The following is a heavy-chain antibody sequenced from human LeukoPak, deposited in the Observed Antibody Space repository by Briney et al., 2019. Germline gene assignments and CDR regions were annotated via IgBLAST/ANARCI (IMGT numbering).Heavy chain of an antibody. CDR3: ARDGSLDQPRPY. J-gene: IGHJ4*02. D-gene: IGHD2-2*03. V-gene: IGHV3-21*01. Sequence: PGGSLRLSCAASGFTFSSYAMSWVRQAPGKGLEWVSFISSRSGYISYADSVKGRFTISRDNAKKSLYLQMNSLRADDTGVYYCARDGSLDQPRPYWGQGTLVTVSS. CDR2: ISSRSGYI. CDR1: GFTFSSYA.